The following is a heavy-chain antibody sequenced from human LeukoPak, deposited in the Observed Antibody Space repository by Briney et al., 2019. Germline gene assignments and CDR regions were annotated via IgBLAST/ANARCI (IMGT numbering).Heavy chain of an antibody. D-gene: IGHD3-9*01. CDR3: ARDRYYDILTGDL. CDR1: GYSFSTHW. V-gene: IGHV1-2*02. J-gene: IGHJ4*02. Sequence: ASVKVSCKASGYSFSTHWMHWVRQAPGQGLEWMGWINPNSGSTNYAQKFQGRVTMTTDTSTSTAYMELRSLRSDDTAVYYCARDRYYDILTGDLWGQGTLVTVSS. CDR2: INPNSGST.